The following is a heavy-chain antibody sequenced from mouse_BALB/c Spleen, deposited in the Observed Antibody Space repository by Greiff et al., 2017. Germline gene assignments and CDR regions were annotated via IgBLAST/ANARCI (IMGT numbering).Heavy chain of an antibody. CDR1: GFNIKDTY. J-gene: IGHJ2*01. D-gene: IGHD2-14*01. CDR2: IDPANGNT. V-gene: IGHV14-3*02. Sequence: EVKLVESGAELVKPGASVKLSCTASGFNIKDTYMHWVKQRPEQGLEWIGRIDPANGNTKYDPKFQGKATITADTSSNTAYLQLSSLTSEDTAVYYCARSSYYRYDFDYWGQGTTLTVSS. CDR3: ARSSYYRYDFDY.